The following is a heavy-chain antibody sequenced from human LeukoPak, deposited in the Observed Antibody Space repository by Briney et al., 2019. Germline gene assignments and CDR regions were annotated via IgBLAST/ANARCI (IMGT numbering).Heavy chain of an antibody. D-gene: IGHD5-18*01. CDR2: INPNSGGT. V-gene: IGHV1-2*02. Sequence: ASVKVSCKASGYTFTGYYMHWVRQAPGQGLEWMGWINPNSGGTNYAQKFQGRVTMTRDTSISTAYMELSRLRSDDTAVYYCARGRKGRYSYGSLDYWGQGTLVTVSS. CDR3: ARGRKGRYSYGSLDY. J-gene: IGHJ4*02. CDR1: GYTFTGYY.